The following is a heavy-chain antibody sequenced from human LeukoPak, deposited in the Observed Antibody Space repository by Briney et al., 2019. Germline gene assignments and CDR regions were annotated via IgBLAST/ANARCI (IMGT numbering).Heavy chain of an antibody. CDR3: ARASDDYGDYSSDY. V-gene: IGHV3-23*01. CDR2: ISGSGGST. Sequence: GGSLRLSCAASGFTFSSYAMSWVRQAPGKGLEWVSAISGSGGSTYYADSVKGRFTISRDNAKNSLYLQMNSLRAEDTAVYYCARASDDYGDYSSDYWGQGTLVTVSS. J-gene: IGHJ4*02. D-gene: IGHD4-17*01. CDR1: GFTFSSYA.